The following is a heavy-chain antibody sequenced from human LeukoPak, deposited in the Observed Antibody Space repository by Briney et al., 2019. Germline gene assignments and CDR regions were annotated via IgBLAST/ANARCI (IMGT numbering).Heavy chain of an antibody. CDR2: TYYSGST. J-gene: IGHJ3*02. Sequence: SETLSLTCTVSGGSISSYYWSWIRQPPGKGLEWIGYTYYSGSTNYNPSLKSRVTISVDTSKNQFSLKLSSVTAADTAVYYCARVTPNYYDSQKAFDIWGQGTMVTVSS. V-gene: IGHV4-59*01. CDR1: GGSISSYY. D-gene: IGHD3-22*01. CDR3: ARVTPNYYDSQKAFDI.